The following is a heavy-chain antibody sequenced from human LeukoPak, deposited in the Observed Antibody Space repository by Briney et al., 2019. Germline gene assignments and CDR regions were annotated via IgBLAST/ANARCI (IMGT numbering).Heavy chain of an antibody. J-gene: IGHJ4*02. D-gene: IGHD1-26*01. V-gene: IGHV1-2*02. Sequence: ASVKVSCKASGYTFTSYGISWVRQAPGQGLEWMGWINPNSGGTNYAQKFQGRVTMTRDTSISTAYMELSRLRSDDTAVYYCARGVGAHKRFDYWGQGTLVTVSS. CDR3: ARGVGAHKRFDY. CDR2: INPNSGGT. CDR1: GYTFTSYG.